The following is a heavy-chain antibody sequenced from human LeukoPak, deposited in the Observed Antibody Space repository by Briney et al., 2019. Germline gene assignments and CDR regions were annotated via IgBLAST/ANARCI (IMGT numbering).Heavy chain of an antibody. Sequence: ASVKVSCKASGYTFTGYYMHWVRQAPGQGLEWMGWINPNSGGTNYAQKFQGRVTMTRDTSISTAYMELSRLRSDDTAVYYCARDEGSSGELLGDYWGQGTLVTVSS. D-gene: IGHD1-26*01. CDR3: ARDEGSSGELLGDY. CDR1: GYTFTGYY. J-gene: IGHJ4*02. CDR2: INPNSGGT. V-gene: IGHV1-2*02.